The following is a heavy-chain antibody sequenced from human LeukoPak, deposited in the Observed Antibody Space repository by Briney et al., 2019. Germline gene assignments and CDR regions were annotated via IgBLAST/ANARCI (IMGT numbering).Heavy chain of an antibody. Sequence: AGGSVRLSCAASGFTFSIYAMIWVRQARGEGVERVSAISGSGGSTYYADSVKGRFTISRDNSKNTLYLQKNSLRAEDTAVYYCAKVVIATPTWEYYFDYWGQGTLVTVSS. CDR2: ISGSGGST. D-gene: IGHD2-21*01. V-gene: IGHV3-23*01. CDR3: AKVVIATPTWEYYFDY. J-gene: IGHJ4*02. CDR1: GFTFSIYA.